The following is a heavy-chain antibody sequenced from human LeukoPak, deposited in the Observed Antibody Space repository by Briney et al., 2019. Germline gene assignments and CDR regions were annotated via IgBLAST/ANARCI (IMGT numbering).Heavy chain of an antibody. CDR3: ATVVVGGYSYGPLDY. J-gene: IGHJ4*02. Sequence: SETLSLTCTVSGGSISSGDYYWSWIRRPPGKGLEWVGYIYYSGSTYYNPSLKSRVTISVDTSKNQFSLKLSSVTAADTAVYYCATVVVGGYSYGPLDYWGQGTLVTVSS. CDR1: GGSISSGDYY. CDR2: IYYSGST. V-gene: IGHV4-30-4*01. D-gene: IGHD5-18*01.